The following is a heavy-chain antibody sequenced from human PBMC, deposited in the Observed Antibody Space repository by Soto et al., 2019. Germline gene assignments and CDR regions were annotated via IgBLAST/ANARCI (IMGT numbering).Heavy chain of an antibody. CDR3: ASEMVYYGSGTYRPYYGMDV. CDR2: VNAGNGNT. CDR1: GYTFTSYV. Sequence: QVQLVQSGAEVKKPGASVKVSCKASGYTFTSYVIHWVRQAPGQRLESMGWVNAGNGNTKSAQKFQGRVTITRDTSESTAIMGLSSLRAEDTAVYYCASEMVYYGSGTYRPYYGMDVWGQGTRVTVSS. V-gene: IGHV1-3*01. J-gene: IGHJ6*02. D-gene: IGHD3-10*01.